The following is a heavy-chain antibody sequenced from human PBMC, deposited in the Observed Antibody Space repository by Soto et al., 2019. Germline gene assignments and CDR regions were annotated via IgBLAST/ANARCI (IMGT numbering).Heavy chain of an antibody. CDR3: AKNGEPPDY. D-gene: IGHD3-10*01. CDR1: GFTFSSYG. V-gene: IGHV3-30*18. CDR2: ISYDGSNK. Sequence: GGSLRLSCAASGFTFSSYGMHWVRQAPGKGLEWVAVISYDGSNKYYAGSVKGRFTISRDNSKNTLYLQMNSLRAEDTAVYYCAKNGEPPDYWGQGTLVTVSS. J-gene: IGHJ4*02.